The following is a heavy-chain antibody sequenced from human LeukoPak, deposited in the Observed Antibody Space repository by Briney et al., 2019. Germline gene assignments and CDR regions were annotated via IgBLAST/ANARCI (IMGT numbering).Heavy chain of an antibody. CDR1: GDDFSTSW. Sequence: GESLKISCQVSGDDFSTSWIGWVRQVPGKGLDWMGIIFPEDSDTRYSPSFQGHVTFSADRSTNTAYLHWDSLRASDAAIHFCARHALPRYASTQPFGAWGQGTLVTASS. CDR3: ARHALPRYASTQPFGA. V-gene: IGHV5-51*01. J-gene: IGHJ5*02. CDR2: IFPEDSDT. D-gene: IGHD2-2*01.